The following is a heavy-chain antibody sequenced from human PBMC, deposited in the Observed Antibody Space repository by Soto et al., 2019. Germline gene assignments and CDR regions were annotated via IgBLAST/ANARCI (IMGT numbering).Heavy chain of an antibody. D-gene: IGHD6-13*01. Sequence: SETLSLTCAVYGGSFSGYYWSWIRQPPGKGLEWIGEINHSGSTNYNPSLKSRVTISVDTSKNQFSLKLSSVTAADTAVYYCARGWYSSSWYSVYYYYGMDVWGQGTTVTVSS. CDR2: INHSGST. CDR1: GGSFSGYY. V-gene: IGHV4-34*01. J-gene: IGHJ6*02. CDR3: ARGWYSSSWYSVYYYYGMDV.